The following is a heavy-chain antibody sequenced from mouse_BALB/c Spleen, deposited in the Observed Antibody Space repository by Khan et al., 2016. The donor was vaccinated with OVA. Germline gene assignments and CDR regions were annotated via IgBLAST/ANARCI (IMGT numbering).Heavy chain of an antibody. V-gene: IGHV3-2*02. Sequence: EVQLQESGPGLVKPSQSLSLTCTVTGYSITSDYAWNWIRQFPGSKLEWMGYISYSGSTSYNPSLKSRISITRDTSKNQFFLQLNYVTTEDTATYYCARSTMANWGQGTTLPVSS. CDR1: GYSITSDYA. J-gene: IGHJ2*01. CDR3: ARSTMAN. CDR2: ISYSGST. D-gene: IGHD6-1*01.